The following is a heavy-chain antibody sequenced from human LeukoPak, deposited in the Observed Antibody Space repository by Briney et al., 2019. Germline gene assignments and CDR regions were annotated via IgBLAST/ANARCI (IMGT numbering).Heavy chain of an antibody. D-gene: IGHD4-11*01. CDR1: GYSVSSDYY. J-gene: IGHJ5*02. CDR2: IYHDGNT. Sequence: KPSETLSLTCTVSGYSVSSDYYWAWIRQPPGKGSEWIGSIYHDGNTYYNPSLKSRVTISVDTSKNQFSLKLTSMTAADTAVYYCARATTVTTRWFDPWGQGTLVTVSS. CDR3: ARATTVTTRWFDP. V-gene: IGHV4-38-2*02.